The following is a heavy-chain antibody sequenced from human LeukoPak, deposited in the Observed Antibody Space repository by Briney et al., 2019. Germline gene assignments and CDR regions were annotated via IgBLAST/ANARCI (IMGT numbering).Heavy chain of an antibody. CDR2: IYYSGST. CDR1: GGPVSSGSYY. J-gene: IGHJ6*04. D-gene: IGHD1-14*01. CDR3: ARNRRGDYYYGMDV. V-gene: IGHV4-61*01. Sequence: SETLSLTCTVSGGPVSSGSYYWSWIRQPPGKGLEWIGYIYYSGSTSYNPSLKSRVTISVDTSKNQFPLKLSSVTAADTAVYYCARNRRGDYYYGMDVWGKGTTVTVPS.